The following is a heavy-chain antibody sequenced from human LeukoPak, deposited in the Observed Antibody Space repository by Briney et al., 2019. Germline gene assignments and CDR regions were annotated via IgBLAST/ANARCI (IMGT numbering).Heavy chain of an antibody. CDR3: SRLNGTGGWAFDY. Sequence: GASVKVSCKASGNTFSGYYMHWMRQAPGQGLEWMGWMNINSGDSTYARKFQGRVTMTRDRSISTAYVELSDLKSDDTAVYYCSRLNGTGGWAFDYWGQGTLVTVSS. CDR2: MNINSGDS. V-gene: IGHV1-2*02. J-gene: IGHJ4*02. D-gene: IGHD6-19*01. CDR1: GNTFSGYY.